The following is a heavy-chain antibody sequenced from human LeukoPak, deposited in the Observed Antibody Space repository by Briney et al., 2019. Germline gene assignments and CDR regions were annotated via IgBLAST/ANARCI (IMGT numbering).Heavy chain of an antibody. D-gene: IGHD6-6*01. CDR2: ISGSGGST. CDR3: AKPPRGSSSSSYYYYYMDV. V-gene: IGHV3-23*01. Sequence: GGSLRLSCAASGFTVSSNYMSWVRQAPGKGLEWVSAISGSGGSTYYADSVKGRFAISRDNSKNTLYLQMNSLRAEDTAVYYCAKPPRGSSSSSYYYYYMDVWGKGTTVTVSS. CDR1: GFTVSSNY. J-gene: IGHJ6*03.